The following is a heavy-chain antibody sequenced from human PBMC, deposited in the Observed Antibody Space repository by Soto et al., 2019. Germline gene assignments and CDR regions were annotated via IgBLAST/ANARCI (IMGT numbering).Heavy chain of an antibody. CDR1: GGTFSSYA. J-gene: IGHJ4*02. D-gene: IGHD3-16*01. CDR3: ARGQTGGGWGYYFDY. CDR2: IIPIFGTA. Sequence: QVQLVQSGAEVKKPGSSVKVSCKASGGTFSSYAIDWVRQAPGQGLEWMGGIIPIFGTADYAQKFQGRVTITADESRRTAYMELSSVRSEDTAVYYCARGQTGGGWGYYFDYWGQGTLVTVSS. V-gene: IGHV1-69*12.